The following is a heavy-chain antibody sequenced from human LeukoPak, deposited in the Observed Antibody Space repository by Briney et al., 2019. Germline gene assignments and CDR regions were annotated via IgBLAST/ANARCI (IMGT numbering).Heavy chain of an antibody. CDR1: GGSFSGYY. D-gene: IGHD6-13*01. Sequence: PSETLSLTCAVYGGSFSGYYWSWIRQPPGKRLEWVGEINHSGSTNYNPSLKSRVTISVDTSKNQFSLKLSSVTAADTAVYYCARVRKQQLVRGWFDPWGQGTLVTVSS. J-gene: IGHJ5*02. CDR2: INHSGST. V-gene: IGHV4-34*01. CDR3: ARVRKQQLVRGWFDP.